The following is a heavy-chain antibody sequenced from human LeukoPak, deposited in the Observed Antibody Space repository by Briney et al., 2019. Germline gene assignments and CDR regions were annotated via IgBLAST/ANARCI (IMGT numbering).Heavy chain of an antibody. CDR1: GFSFRDFW. CDR2: INQGGSLN. V-gene: IGHV3-7*01. D-gene: IGHD5-12*01. CDR3: ARFGYSRWNLEY. Sequence: GGSLRLSCAASGFSFRDFWMSWVRQSPGKGLEWVASINQGGSLNYYVDSVKGRFTISRDDAKSSLYVRMDSLRDEDTAVYYCARFGYSRWNLEYWGQGTLVTVSS. J-gene: IGHJ4*02.